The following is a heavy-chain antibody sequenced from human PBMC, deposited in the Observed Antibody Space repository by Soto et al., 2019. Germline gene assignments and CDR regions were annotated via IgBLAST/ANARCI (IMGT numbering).Heavy chain of an antibody. CDR3: AHRLGYSYGGAFDI. CDR2: IYWDDDK. Sequence: QITLKESGPTLVKPTQTLTLTCTFSGFSLSTSGVGVGWIRQPPGKALEWLALIYWDDDKRYSPSLKSRLTTXKXTXXNQVVLTMTNMDPVDTATYYCAHRLGYSYGGAFDIWGQGTMVTVSS. D-gene: IGHD5-18*01. J-gene: IGHJ3*02. CDR1: GFSLSTSGVG. V-gene: IGHV2-5*02.